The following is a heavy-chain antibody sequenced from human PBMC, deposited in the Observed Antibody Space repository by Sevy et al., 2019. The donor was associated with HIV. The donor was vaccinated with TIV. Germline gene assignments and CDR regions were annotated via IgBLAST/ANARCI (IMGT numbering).Heavy chain of an antibody. Sequence: GGSLRLSCAASGFSFSSYWMHWVRQAPGKGLEWVANIKQDEREQHYVASVKGRFTISRDNAKNSVYLQMNSLRPEDTAIYYCARGNSGSFDYWGQGTLVTVSS. V-gene: IGHV3-7*04. CDR1: GFSFSSYW. D-gene: IGHD3-22*01. CDR3: ARGNSGSFDY. CDR2: IKQDEREQ. J-gene: IGHJ4*02.